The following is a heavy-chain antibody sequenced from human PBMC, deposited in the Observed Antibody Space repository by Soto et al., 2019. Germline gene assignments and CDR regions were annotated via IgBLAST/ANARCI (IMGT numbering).Heavy chain of an antibody. CDR1: GFSLSTSGVG. Sequence: QITLKESGPTLVKPTQPLTLTCTSSGFSLSTSGVGVGWIRQPPGKALEWLALIYWDDDKRYSPSLKSRLTITKDTSKNQVVLTMTNMDPVDTATYYCAHRRMGMVRGVITAYNWFDPWGQGTLVTVSS. CDR3: AHRRMGMVRGVITAYNWFDP. J-gene: IGHJ5*02. V-gene: IGHV2-5*02. CDR2: IYWDDDK. D-gene: IGHD3-10*01.